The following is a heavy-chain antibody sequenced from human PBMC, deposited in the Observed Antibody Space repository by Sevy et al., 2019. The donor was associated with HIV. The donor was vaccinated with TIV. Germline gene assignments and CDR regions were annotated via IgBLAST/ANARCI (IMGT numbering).Heavy chain of an antibody. CDR3: ARDFVGQQLARLGAFDI. Sequence: SETLSLTCTVSGGSISSGSYYWSWIRQPAGKGLEWIGRIYTSGSTNYNPSLKSRVTMSVDTSKNQFSLKLSSVTAADTAVYYCARDFVGQQLARLGAFDISGQGTMVTVSS. V-gene: IGHV4-61*02. D-gene: IGHD6-13*01. CDR2: IYTSGST. J-gene: IGHJ3*02. CDR1: GGSISSGSYY.